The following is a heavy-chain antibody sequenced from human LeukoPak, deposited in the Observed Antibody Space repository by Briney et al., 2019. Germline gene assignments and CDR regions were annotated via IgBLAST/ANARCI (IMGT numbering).Heavy chain of an antibody. V-gene: IGHV4-61*02. J-gene: IGHJ4*02. Sequence: KPSQTLSLTCTVSGGSISSGSYYGTWIRQPAGKGLEWIGRISATGSTNYNPSLKIRVTISIDTSKNQFSLKLSSVTAADTAVYYCAGEVRARDGYNYGGSDYWGQGTLVTVSS. CDR3: AGEVRARDGYNYGGSDY. CDR2: ISATGST. CDR1: GGSISSGSYY. D-gene: IGHD5-24*01.